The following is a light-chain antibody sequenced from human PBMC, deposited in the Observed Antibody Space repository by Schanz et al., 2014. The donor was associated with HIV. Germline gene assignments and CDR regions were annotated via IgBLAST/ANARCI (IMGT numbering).Light chain of an antibody. CDR1: TSDIGAYNY. V-gene: IGLV2-8*01. J-gene: IGLJ2*01. CDR2: EVN. CDR3: AAWDVNLNGPV. Sequence: QSALTQPPSASGSPGHSVTISCTGTTSDIGAYNYVSWYQLHPGRAPKLLIYEVNKRPSGVPNRFSGSKSGTSASLAISGLQSEDEADYYCAAWDVNLNGPVFGGGTKLTVL.